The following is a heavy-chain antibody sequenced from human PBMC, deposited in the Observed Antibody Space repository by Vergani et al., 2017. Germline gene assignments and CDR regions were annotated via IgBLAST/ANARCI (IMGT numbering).Heavy chain of an antibody. CDR2: INHSGST. CDR1: GGSFSGYY. J-gene: IGHJ4*02. CDR3: ARDDYDVWSGRIDY. Sequence: QVQLQQWGAGLLKPSETLSLTCAVYGGSFSGYYWSWIRQPPGKGLEWIGEINHSGSTNYNPSLKSRVTISVDTSKNQFSLKLSSVTAADTAVYYCARDDYDVWSGRIDYWGQGTLVTVSS. D-gene: IGHD3-3*01. V-gene: IGHV4-34*01.